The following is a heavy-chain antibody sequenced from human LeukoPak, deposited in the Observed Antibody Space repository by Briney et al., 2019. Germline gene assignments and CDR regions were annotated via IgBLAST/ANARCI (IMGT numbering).Heavy chain of an antibody. CDR2: IYYSGST. CDR3: AGEGSSSSSGGGY. CDR1: GGSISSYY. D-gene: IGHD6-6*01. V-gene: IGHV4-59*01. Sequence: SETLSLTCTVSGGSISSYYWSWIRQPPGKGLEWIGYIYYSGSTNYNPSLKSRVTISVDTSKNQFSLKLSSVTAADTAVYYCAGEGSSSSSGGGYWGQGTLVTVSS. J-gene: IGHJ4*02.